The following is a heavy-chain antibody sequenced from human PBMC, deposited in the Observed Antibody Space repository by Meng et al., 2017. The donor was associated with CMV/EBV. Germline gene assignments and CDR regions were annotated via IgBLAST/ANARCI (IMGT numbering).Heavy chain of an antibody. Sequence: GESLKTSCAASGFTVSSNYMSWVRQAPGKGLEWVSVIYSGGSTYYADSVKGRFTISRDNSKNTLYLQMNSLRAEDTAVYYCARDHSSGWSNWFDPWGQGTLVTVSS. V-gene: IGHV3-66*02. J-gene: IGHJ5*02. D-gene: IGHD6-19*01. CDR3: ARDHSSGWSNWFDP. CDR2: IYSGGST. CDR1: GFTVSSNY.